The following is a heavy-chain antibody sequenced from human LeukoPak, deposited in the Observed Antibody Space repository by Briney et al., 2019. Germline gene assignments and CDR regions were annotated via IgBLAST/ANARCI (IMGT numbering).Heavy chain of an antibody. V-gene: IGHV4/OR15-8*02. CDR1: GGSISGTNW. J-gene: IGHJ4*02. D-gene: IGHD1-26*01. Sequence: SETLSLTCGVPGGSISGTNWWSWVRQPPGQGLEWIGEISLAGQTNYNPSLNGRVTMSLDKSSNQLSLHLTSVTAADTATYFCSRESGPFCPFGYWGQGTLVFVSS. CDR3: SRESGPFCPFGY. CDR2: ISLAGQT.